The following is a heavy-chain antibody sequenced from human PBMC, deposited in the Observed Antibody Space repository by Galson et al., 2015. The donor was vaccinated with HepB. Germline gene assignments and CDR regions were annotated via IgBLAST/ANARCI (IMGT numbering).Heavy chain of an antibody. CDR3: ARCPDDSKGYAFSFDN. D-gene: IGHD4-11*01. J-gene: IGHJ4*02. V-gene: IGHV3-7*03. CDR2: IKQDGSVK. Sequence: SLRLSCAASGFTFSTYWMSWVRQAPGKGLEWVAHIKQDGSVKYYVDSVKGRFTISRDNAKNSVYLQMGSLRAEDTAVYYCARCPDDSKGYAFSFDNWGQGTLVTVSS. CDR1: GFTFSTYW.